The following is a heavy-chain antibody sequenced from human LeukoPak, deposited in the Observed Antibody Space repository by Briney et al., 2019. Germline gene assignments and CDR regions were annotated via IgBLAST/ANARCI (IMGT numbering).Heavy chain of an antibody. V-gene: IGHV4-34*01. CDR2: INHSEST. J-gene: IGHJ5*02. CDR1: GGSLSGYY. D-gene: IGHD2-15*01. CDR3: ANSLGYCSGGSCYSEYNYLDP. Sequence: SETLSLTCAVYGGSLSGYYWSWIRQPPGKGLEWIGEINHSESTNYNPSLKSRVTISIDTSKNQFSLKVSSVTAADTAVYYCANSLGYCSGGSCYSEYNYLDPWGQGTLVTVSS.